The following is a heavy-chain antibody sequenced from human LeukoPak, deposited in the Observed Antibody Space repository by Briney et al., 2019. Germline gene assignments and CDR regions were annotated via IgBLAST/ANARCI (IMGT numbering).Heavy chain of an antibody. CDR3: ARGRSTAAALFEY. CDR1: GGSISSYY. D-gene: IGHD6-13*01. J-gene: IGHJ4*02. V-gene: IGHV4-59*01. Sequence: SETLSINCTVSGGSISSYYWSWIRQPPGKGLEWIGYIHYSGSTDYIPSFKSRVTMSVDTSKNQFSLNLSSVTAADTAVYYCARGRSTAAALFEYWGQGTLVTVSS. CDR2: IHYSGST.